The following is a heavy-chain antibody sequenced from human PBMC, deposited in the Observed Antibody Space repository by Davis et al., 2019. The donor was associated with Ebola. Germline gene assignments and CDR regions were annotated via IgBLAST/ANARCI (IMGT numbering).Heavy chain of an antibody. J-gene: IGHJ4*02. D-gene: IGHD3-10*01. V-gene: IGHV3-30*04. Sequence: GESLKTPCVASGFTLSYYAMHRGRQTPGKGPEGVAGILHDGSKEYYGDSVKGRITISRDNSEHTLFLETNRLRPEDTAMYYCARSPGSYLFNFEKWGQGALVTVSS. CDR2: ILHDGSKE. CDR1: GFTLSYYA. CDR3: ARSPGSYLFNFEK.